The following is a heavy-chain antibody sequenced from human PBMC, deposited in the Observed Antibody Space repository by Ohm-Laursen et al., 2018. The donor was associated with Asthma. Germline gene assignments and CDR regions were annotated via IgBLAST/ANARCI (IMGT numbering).Heavy chain of an antibody. Sequence: GESLKISCKGSGYYFTSYWITWVRQMPGKGLEWMGRIDPSDSYTSFSPSFQGHVTISADKSISTAYLQWSSLKASDTAMYYCARHLQLGANDAFDIWGQGTMVTVSS. CDR2: IDPSDSYT. D-gene: IGHD1-1*01. CDR1: GYYFTSYW. V-gene: IGHV5-10-1*01. CDR3: ARHLQLGANDAFDI. J-gene: IGHJ3*02.